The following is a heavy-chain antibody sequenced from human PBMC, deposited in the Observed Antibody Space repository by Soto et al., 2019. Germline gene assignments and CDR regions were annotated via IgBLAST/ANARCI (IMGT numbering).Heavy chain of an antibody. CDR2: ISNSGGTT. V-gene: IGHV3-23*01. CDR1: GFTFSSSA. J-gene: IGHJ6*03. Sequence: PGGSLRLSCAASGFTFSSSAMNWVRQAPGKGLEWVSSISNSGGTTSYADSVKGRFTISRDNSKNTLYLQMNSLRAEDTAVYYCAKGSRGAYYYCMDFWGKGTTVTVSS. CDR3: AKGSRGAYYYCMDF.